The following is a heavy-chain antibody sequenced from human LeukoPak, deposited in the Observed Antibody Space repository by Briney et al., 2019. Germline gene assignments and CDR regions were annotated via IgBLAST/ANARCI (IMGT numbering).Heavy chain of an antibody. J-gene: IGHJ4*02. CDR2: INWNGGST. D-gene: IGHD3-3*01. CDR3: ARVGGYDFWSGYPFDY. CDR1: GFTFSAYG. V-gene: IGHV3-20*04. Sequence: PGGSLRLSCAASGFTFSAYGMSWVRQAPGKGLEWVSGINWNGGSTGYADSVKGRFTISRDNAKNSLYLQMNSLRAEDTALYYCARVGGYDFWSGYPFDYWGQGTLVTVSS.